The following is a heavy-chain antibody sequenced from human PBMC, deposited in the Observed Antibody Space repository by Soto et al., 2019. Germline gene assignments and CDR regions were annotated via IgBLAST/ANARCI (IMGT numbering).Heavy chain of an antibody. Sequence: GGSMGLSCAASGFTFSSYAMAWSRKATGKGLEWVSAISGSGGSTYYADSVKGRFTISRDNSKNTLYLQMNSLRAEDTAVYYCAKSLVVTAPRGWFDPWGQGTLVTVSS. V-gene: IGHV3-23*01. CDR2: ISGSGGST. CDR1: GFTFSSYA. CDR3: AKSLVVTAPRGWFDP. D-gene: IGHD2-21*02. J-gene: IGHJ5*02.